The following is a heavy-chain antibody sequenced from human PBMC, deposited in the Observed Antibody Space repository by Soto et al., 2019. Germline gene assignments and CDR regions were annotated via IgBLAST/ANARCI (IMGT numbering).Heavy chain of an antibody. CDR1: GGTFSSYA. V-gene: IGHV1-69*13. CDR3: ERVSSSGWPYYYYYYYGMDV. J-gene: IGHJ6*02. D-gene: IGHD6-19*01. Sequence: SVKVSCKASGGTFSSYAIIWVRQAPGQGLEWMGGIIPIFGTAHYAQKFQGRVTITADESTSTAYMELSSLRSEDTAVYYWERVSSSGWPYYYYYYYGMDVWGQGTTVTVSS. CDR2: IIPIFGTA.